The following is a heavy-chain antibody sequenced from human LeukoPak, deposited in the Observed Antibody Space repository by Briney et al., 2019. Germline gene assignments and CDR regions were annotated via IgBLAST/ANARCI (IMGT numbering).Heavy chain of an antibody. J-gene: IGHJ6*03. CDR1: GYTFTSYG. CDR2: ISAYNGNT. Sequence: GASVKVSCKASGYTFTSYGISWVRQAPGQGLEWMGWISAYNGNTNYAQKLQGRVTMTTDTSTSTAYMELRSLRSDDTAVYYCARDGFDWLLAASHYYYYYMDVWGKGTTVTVSS. D-gene: IGHD3-9*01. CDR3: ARDGFDWLLAASHYYYYYMDV. V-gene: IGHV1-18*01.